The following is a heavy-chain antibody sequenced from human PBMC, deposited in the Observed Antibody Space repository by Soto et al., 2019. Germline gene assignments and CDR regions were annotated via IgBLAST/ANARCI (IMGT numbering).Heavy chain of an antibody. CDR1: GGSISRGGYY. D-gene: IGHD4-17*01. CDR3: ARGVARDYGGNSGDY. CDR2: IYYSGST. J-gene: IGHJ4*02. Sequence: SETLSLTCTVSGGSISRGGYYLSWIRQQPGKGQEWIGYIYYSGSTYYNPSLKSRVTISVDTSKNQFSLKLSSVTAAYTVVYYCARGVARDYGGNSGDYWGQGTLVTVSS. V-gene: IGHV4-31*03.